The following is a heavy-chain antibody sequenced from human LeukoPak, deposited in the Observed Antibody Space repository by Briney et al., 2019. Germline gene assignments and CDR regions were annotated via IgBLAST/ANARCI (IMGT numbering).Heavy chain of an antibody. CDR2: IWYDGSNK. V-gene: IGHV3-33*01. D-gene: IGHD1-7*01. CDR1: GFTFSSYG. CDR3: ARSYDWNYSWFDP. J-gene: IGHJ5*02. Sequence: GGSLRLSCAASGFTFSSYGMHWVRQAPGKGLEWVAVIWYDGSNKYYADSVKGRFTISRVNSKNTLYLQMNSLRAEDTAVYYCARSYDWNYSWFDPWGQGTLVTVSS.